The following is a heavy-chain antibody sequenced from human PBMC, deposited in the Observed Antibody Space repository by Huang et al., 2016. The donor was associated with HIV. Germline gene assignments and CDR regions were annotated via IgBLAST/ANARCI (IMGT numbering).Heavy chain of an antibody. CDR1: GFSFSSYD. CDR2: VSSDETDK. Sequence: QGQLVESGGGVVQPGRSLRLSCAASGFSFSSYDMQWVRQAPGKVLDLVSFVSSDETDKYYADSVKGRFTISRDNSKDTLYLQMNSLRSEDTAVYFCLPAGHVSHYYYMDVWGKGTTVTVSS. CDR3: LPAGHVSHYYYMDV. V-gene: IGHV3-30*03. J-gene: IGHJ6*03.